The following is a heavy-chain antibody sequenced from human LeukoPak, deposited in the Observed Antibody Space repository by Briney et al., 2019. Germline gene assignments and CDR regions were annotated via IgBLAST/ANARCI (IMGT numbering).Heavy chain of an antibody. V-gene: IGHV1-2*02. J-gene: IGHJ4*02. Sequence: ASVKVSCKASGYPFNDYYMHWVRQAPGQGLEWMGWINPNNGGTKHAQKFQGRVTMTRDTSISTAYMELSSLRSDDTAVYYCAAPRYCSGGSCYPSFDYWGQGTLVTVSS. CDR1: GYPFNDYY. CDR2: INPNNGGT. CDR3: AAPRYCSGGSCYPSFDY. D-gene: IGHD2-15*01.